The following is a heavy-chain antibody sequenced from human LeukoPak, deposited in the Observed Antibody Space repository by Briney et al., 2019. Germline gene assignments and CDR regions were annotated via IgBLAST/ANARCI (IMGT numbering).Heavy chain of an antibody. CDR1: GFTFSSYW. Sequence: GSLRLSCAASGFTFSSYWMNWARPAPGKGLEWVASINHNGNANYYVDSVKGRFTISRDNAKNSLYLQMSNLRAEDTAVYFCARGGGLDVWGQGATVTVSS. J-gene: IGHJ6*02. D-gene: IGHD3-16*01. CDR3: ARGGGLDV. CDR2: INHNGNAN. V-gene: IGHV3-7*03.